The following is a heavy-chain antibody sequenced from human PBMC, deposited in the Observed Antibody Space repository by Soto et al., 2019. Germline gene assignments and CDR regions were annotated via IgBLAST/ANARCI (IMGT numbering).Heavy chain of an antibody. CDR3: AREPNEGLPYGMAF. D-gene: IGHD1-1*01. CDR2: INPNSGGT. V-gene: IGHV1-2*04. Sequence: ASVKVSCKASGYTFTGYYMHWVRQAPGQGLEWMGWINPNSGGTNYAQKFQGWVTMTRDTSISTAYMELSRLRSDDTAVYYCAREPNEGLPYGMAFWAQGTTVPVSS. J-gene: IGHJ6*02. CDR1: GYTFTGYY.